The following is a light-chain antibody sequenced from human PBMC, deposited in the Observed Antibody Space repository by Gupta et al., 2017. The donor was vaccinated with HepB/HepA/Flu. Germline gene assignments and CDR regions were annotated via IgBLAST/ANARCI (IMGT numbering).Light chain of an antibody. J-gene: IGLJ2*01. CDR3: QSYDISLSTSGV. V-gene: IGLV1-40*01. Sequence: QSVLTQPPSVSGAPGQRVTISCPGSSSNIGAGYDVHWYRQLPETAPKLLIYGNNNRPSGVPDRFSGSKSGTSASLAIAGLQAEDEADYYCQSYDISLSTSGVFGGGTKVTVL. CDR1: SSNIGAGYD. CDR2: GNN.